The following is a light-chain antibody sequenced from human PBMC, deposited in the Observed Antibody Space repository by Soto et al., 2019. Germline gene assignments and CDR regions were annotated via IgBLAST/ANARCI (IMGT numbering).Light chain of an antibody. CDR2: GAS. Sequence: EIVMTQSPATLSVSPGERATLSCRASQSVSSNLAWYQKKPGQAPRLVIYGASTRTTGIPARFNGSGSGTEFTLTIGSLQSEDFAVYYRQQYNSWPSFGQGTRLEI. J-gene: IGKJ5*01. CDR1: QSVSSN. V-gene: IGKV3-15*01. CDR3: QQYNSWPS.